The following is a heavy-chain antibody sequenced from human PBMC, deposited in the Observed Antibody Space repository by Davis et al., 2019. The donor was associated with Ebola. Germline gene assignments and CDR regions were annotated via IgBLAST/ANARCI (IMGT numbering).Heavy chain of an antibody. CDR2: ISSSSSYI. V-gene: IGHV3-21*01. J-gene: IGHJ4*02. CDR1: GFTFSSYS. Sequence: GESLKISCAASGFTFSSYSMNWVRQAPGKGLEWVSSISSSSSYIYYADSVKGRFTISRDNAKNSLYLQMNSLRAEDTAVYYCARDPSSGGRYEWFDYWGQGTLVSVSS. CDR3: ARDPSSGGRYEWFDY. D-gene: IGHD6-19*01.